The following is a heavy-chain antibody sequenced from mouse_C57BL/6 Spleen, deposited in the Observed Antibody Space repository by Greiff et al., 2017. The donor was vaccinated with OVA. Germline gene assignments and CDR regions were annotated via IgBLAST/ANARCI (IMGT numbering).Heavy chain of an antibody. V-gene: IGHV3-6*01. CDR3: ARVAITTVVADY. CDR1: GYSITSGYY. J-gene: IGHJ2*01. CDR2: ISYDGSN. Sequence: EVKVEESGPGLVKPSQSLSLTCSVTGYSITSGYYWNWIRQFPGNKLEWMGYISYDGSNNYNPSLKNRISITRDTSKNQFFLKLNSVTTEDTATYYCARVAITTVVADYWGQGTTLTVSS. D-gene: IGHD1-1*01.